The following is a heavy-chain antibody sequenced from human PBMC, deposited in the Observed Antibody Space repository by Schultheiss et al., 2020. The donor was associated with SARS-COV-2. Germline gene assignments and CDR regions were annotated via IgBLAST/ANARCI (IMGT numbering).Heavy chain of an antibody. CDR1: GGSFSGYY. V-gene: IGHV4-34*01. CDR2: INHSGST. J-gene: IGHJ4*02. CDR3: ARTHDYGGSPFDY. Sequence: GSLRLSCAVYGGSFSGYYWSWIRQPPGKGLEWIGEINHSGSTNYNPSLKSRVTISVDTSKNQFSLKLSSVTAADTAVYYCARTHDYGGSPFDYWGQGTLVTVSS. D-gene: IGHD4-23*01.